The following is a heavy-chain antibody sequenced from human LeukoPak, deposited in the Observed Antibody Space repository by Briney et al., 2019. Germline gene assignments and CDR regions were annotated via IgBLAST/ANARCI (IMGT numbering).Heavy chain of an antibody. V-gene: IGHV4-61*02. Sequence: SQTLSLTCTVSGGSISSGSYYWSWIRQPAGKGLEWIGRIYTNGSTNYNPSLKSRVTISVDTSKNQFSLKLSSVTAADTAVYYCARDGYTWMGDAFDIWGQGTMVTVSS. J-gene: IGHJ3*02. CDR2: IYTNGST. CDR3: ARDGYTWMGDAFDI. D-gene: IGHD5-12*01. CDR1: GGSISSGSYY.